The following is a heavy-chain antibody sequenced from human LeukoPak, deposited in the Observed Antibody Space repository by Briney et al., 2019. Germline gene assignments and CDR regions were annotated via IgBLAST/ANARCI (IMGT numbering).Heavy chain of an antibody. CDR1: GFTFSSYG. D-gene: IGHD6-13*01. CDR3: ARDAPGYSLDY. CDR2: IWYDGSNK. J-gene: IGHJ4*02. Sequence: PGGSLSLSCAASGFTFSSYGMHWVRQAPGKGLEWVAVIWYDGSNKYYADSVKGRFTISRDNSKNTLYLQMNSLRAEDTAVYYCARDAPGYSLDYWGQGTLVTVSS. V-gene: IGHV3-33*01.